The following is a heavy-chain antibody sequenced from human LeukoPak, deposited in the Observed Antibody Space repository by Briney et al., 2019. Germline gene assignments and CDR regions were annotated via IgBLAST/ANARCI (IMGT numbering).Heavy chain of an antibody. J-gene: IGHJ4*02. CDR2: IKQDGSEK. CDR3: ARAPPTYYDSSGYLDY. D-gene: IGHD3-22*01. CDR1: GFTFSSYW. V-gene: IGHV3-7*01. Sequence: PGGSLRLSCAASGFTFSSYWMSWVRQAPGKGLEWVANIKQDGSEKYYVDSVKGRFTISRDNAKNSLYLQMNSLRAEDTAVYYCARAPPTYYDSSGYLDYWGQGTLVTVSS.